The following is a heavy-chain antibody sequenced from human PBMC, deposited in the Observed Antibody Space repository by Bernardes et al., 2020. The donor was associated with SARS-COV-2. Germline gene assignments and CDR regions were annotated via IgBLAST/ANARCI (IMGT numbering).Heavy chain of an antibody. J-gene: IGHJ4*02. CDR1: GFNFHASW. Sequence: GGSLRLSCSVSGFNFHASWMHWVRQVPETGLVCVSRINEDGRTTNYADSVKGRFTISRDNAKNTLFLQMNSLRADDTAVYYCARGSGNYYHDYWGQGTL. CDR3: ARGSGNYYHDY. V-gene: IGHV3-74*01. D-gene: IGHD3-10*01. CDR2: INEDGRTT.